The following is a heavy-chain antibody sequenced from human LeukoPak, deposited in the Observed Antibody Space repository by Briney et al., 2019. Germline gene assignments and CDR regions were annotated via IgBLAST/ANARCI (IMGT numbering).Heavy chain of an antibody. V-gene: IGHV3-53*01. CDR2: IYSGGGT. CDR3: ARVQWLSFDY. J-gene: IGHJ4*02. CDR1: GFTVSSNY. Sequence: PGGPLRLSCAAPGFTVSSNYMSWVRQAPGKGLEWVSVIYSGGGTYYADSVKGRFTISRDNSKNTLYLQMNSLRAADTAVYYCARVQWLSFDYWGQGTLVTVSS. D-gene: IGHD3-22*01.